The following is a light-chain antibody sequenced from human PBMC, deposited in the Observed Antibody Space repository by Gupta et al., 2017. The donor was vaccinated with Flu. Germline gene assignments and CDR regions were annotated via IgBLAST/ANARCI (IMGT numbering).Light chain of an antibody. Sequence: QSALTQPASVSGSPGQSITISCPGTSSDVGGYNYVSWYQQHPGKAPKLMIYEVSNRPSGVSNRFSGSKSGNTAFLTISGLQAEDEADYYCSSYTSSSTVVFGGGTKLTVL. J-gene: IGLJ2*01. CDR1: SSDVGGYNY. V-gene: IGLV2-14*01. CDR2: EVS. CDR3: SSYTSSSTVV.